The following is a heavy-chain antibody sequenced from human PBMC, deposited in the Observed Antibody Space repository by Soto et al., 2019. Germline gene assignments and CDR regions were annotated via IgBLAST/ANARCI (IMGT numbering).Heavy chain of an antibody. CDR2: IAVGSGYT. D-gene: IGHD2-8*01. J-gene: IGHJ4*02. Sequence: SVKVSCKASGFTFTSSAFQWVRQARGQRLEWIGWIAVGSGYTNYAQRFQDRVTLTRDMSTATTYMELSRLTSEDTAIYYCAAEATAWKQMVPFEYWGQGTLVNVSS. V-gene: IGHV1-58*01. CDR1: GFTFTSSA. CDR3: AAEATAWKQMVPFEY.